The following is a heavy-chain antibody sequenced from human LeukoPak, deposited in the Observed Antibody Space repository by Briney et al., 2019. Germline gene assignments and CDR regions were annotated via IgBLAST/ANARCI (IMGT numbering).Heavy chain of an antibody. V-gene: IGHV3-11*01. CDR3: ARATRGGVGASSY. J-gene: IGHJ4*02. CDR2: INSSGRIT. CDR1: GFIFSDYY. Sequence: GGSLRLSCRASGFIFSDYYLSWIRQTPGKGLEWLSYINSSGRITDYADSVKGRFTISRDNAKNSVYLQMTSLRTEDTAVYYCARATRGGVGASSYWGQGTLVTVST. D-gene: IGHD1-26*01.